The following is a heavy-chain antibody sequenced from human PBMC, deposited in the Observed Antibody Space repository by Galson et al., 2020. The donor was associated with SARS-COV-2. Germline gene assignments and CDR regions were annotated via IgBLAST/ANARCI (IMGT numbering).Heavy chain of an antibody. V-gene: IGHV1-18*01. D-gene: IGHD3-16*01. CDR3: ARGGGFNFVWGNFDY. CDR1: GYSFTNYG. Sequence: ASVKVSCKASGYSFTNYGISWVRQVPGQGLEWMGWNSPYSGDMNHAQKFQGRLTLTTDTSTNTAYMELRGLGPDDTAVYFCARGGGFNFVWGNFDYWGQGTLVTV. J-gene: IGHJ4*02. CDR2: NSPYSGDM.